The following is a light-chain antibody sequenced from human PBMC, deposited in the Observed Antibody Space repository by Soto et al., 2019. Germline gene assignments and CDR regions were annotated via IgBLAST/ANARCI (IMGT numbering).Light chain of an antibody. CDR2: GNS. Sequence: QSVLTQPPSVSGAPGQRVTISCTGSSYNIGAGYDVHWYQQLPGTAPKLLIYGNSNRPSGVPDRFSGSKSGTSASLAITWLQAEDEADYYCQSYDSSLSGYVFGTGTKLTVL. V-gene: IGLV1-40*01. CDR1: SYNIGAGYD. J-gene: IGLJ1*01. CDR3: QSYDSSLSGYV.